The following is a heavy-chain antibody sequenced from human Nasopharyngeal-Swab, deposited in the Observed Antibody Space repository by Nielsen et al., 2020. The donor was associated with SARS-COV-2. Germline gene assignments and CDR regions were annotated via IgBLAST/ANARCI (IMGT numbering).Heavy chain of an antibody. D-gene: IGHD2-2*01. V-gene: IGHV4-34*01. CDR3: ARGSVVPAAPAVDYFDY. J-gene: IGHJ4*02. Sequence: WIRQPPGKGLEWIGEINHSGSTNYNPSLKSRVTISVDTSKNQFSLKLSSVTAADTAVYYCARGSVVPAAPAVDYFDYWGQGTPVTVSS. CDR2: INHSGST.